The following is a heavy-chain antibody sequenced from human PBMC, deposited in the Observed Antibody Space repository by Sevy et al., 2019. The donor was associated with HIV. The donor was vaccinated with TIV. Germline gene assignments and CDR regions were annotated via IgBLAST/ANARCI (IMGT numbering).Heavy chain of an antibody. J-gene: IGHJ4*02. CDR3: AKDGPPYYTSGSYMYYFDY. D-gene: IGHD3-10*01. CDR2: ISYDGSDK. V-gene: IGHV3-30*18. Sequence: GGSLRLSCAASGFTFSSFGMHWVHQVPGNGLEWVSFISYDGSDKRYVDSVKGRFTISRDSSKNTLYLQMNSLRGGDTAVYYCAKDGPPYYTSGSYMYYFDYWGQGALVTVSS. CDR1: GFTFSSFG.